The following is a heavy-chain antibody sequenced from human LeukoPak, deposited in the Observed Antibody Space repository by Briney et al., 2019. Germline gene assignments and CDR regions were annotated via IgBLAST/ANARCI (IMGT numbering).Heavy chain of an antibody. CDR3: ARDGGGWTPTYFDY. CDR2: IYYSGST. D-gene: IGHD6-19*01. V-gene: IGHV4-39*07. Sequence: PSETLSLTCTVSGGSISSSSYYWGWIRQPPGKGLEWVGSIYYSGSTYYNPSLKSRVTISVDTSKNQFSLKLSSVTAADTAVYYCARDGGGWTPTYFDYWGQGTLVTVSS. CDR1: GGSISSSSYY. J-gene: IGHJ4*02.